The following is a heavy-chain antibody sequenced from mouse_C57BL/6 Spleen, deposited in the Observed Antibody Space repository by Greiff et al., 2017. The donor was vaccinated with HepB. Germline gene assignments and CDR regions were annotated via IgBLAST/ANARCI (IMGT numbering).Heavy chain of an antibody. D-gene: IGHD1-1*01. CDR3: ARWDRGSRWYFDV. V-gene: IGHV1-53*01. J-gene: IGHJ1*03. Sequence: QVQLKQPGTELVKPGASVKLSCKASGYTFTSYWMHWVKQRPGQGLEWIGNINPSNGGTNYNEKFKSKATLTVDKSSSTAYMQLSSLTSEDSAVYYCARWDRGSRWYFDVWGTGTTVTVSS. CDR2: INPSNGGT. CDR1: GYTFTSYW.